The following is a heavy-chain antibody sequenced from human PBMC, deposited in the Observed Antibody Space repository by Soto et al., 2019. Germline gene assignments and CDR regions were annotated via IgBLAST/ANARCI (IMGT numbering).Heavy chain of an antibody. V-gene: IGHV3-23*01. J-gene: IGHJ4*02. CDR3: ARQDYSTTWYLNY. CDR2: ISGSAGAT. D-gene: IGHD6-13*01. CDR1: GFTFSAYA. Sequence: EVQLLESGGGVVQPGGSLRLSCAASGFTFSAYAMTCVRQAPGNGLEWVSVISGSAGATYYSYSVKGRLTISRDNSKNTLYLQMNSLRAEDTAVYYCARQDYSTTWYLNYWGQGPLVTVSS.